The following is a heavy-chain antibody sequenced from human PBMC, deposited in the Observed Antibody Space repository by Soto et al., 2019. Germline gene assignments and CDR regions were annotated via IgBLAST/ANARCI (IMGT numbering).Heavy chain of an antibody. J-gene: IGHJ4*02. Sequence: EVQLLESGGGLIQPGESLRLSCAASGFTFSSYAMSWVRQAPGKGLEWVSGISASGGSIYYADSVKGRFTISRDNSKNTLYLQMNSLRAEDTAVYYCAKEEAILTFDYWGQGTLVTVSS. D-gene: IGHD2-15*01. CDR2: ISASGGSI. CDR1: GFTFSSYA. V-gene: IGHV3-23*01. CDR3: AKEEAILTFDY.